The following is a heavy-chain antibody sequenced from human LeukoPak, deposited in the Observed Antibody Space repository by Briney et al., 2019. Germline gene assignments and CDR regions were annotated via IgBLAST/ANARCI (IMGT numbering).Heavy chain of an antibody. V-gene: IGHV5-51*01. CDR1: GYSFTNNW. J-gene: IGHJ5*02. D-gene: IGHD2-15*01. CDR2: TYPGDSNT. Sequence: GASLQISCKGSGYSFTNNWIGWVRQMPGKGLEWMGITYPGDSNTRYSPSFQGQVTISADKSISPAYLQWSSLKASDTAMYYCVRSPACSSGTCYPNWFDPWGQGTLVTVSS. CDR3: VRSPACSSGTCYPNWFDP.